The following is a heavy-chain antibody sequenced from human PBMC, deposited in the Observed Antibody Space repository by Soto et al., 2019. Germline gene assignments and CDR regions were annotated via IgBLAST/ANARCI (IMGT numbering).Heavy chain of an antibody. D-gene: IGHD2-2*01. V-gene: IGHV1-18*04. CDR2: ISAYNGNT. CDR1: GYTFTSYG. J-gene: IGHJ6*02. CDR3: ASSHCSSTSCYDYYYGMDV. Sequence: QVQLVQSGAEVKKPGASVKVSCKASGYTFTSYGISWVRQAPGQGLEWMGWISAYNGNTNYAQKLQGRVTMTTDPSTSTAYMELRSLRSDDTAVYYCASSHCSSTSCYDYYYGMDVWGQGTTVTVSS.